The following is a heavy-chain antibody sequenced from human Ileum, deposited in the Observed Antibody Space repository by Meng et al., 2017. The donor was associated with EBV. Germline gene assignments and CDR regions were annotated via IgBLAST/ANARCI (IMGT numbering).Heavy chain of an antibody. CDR1: GGSVSISSYY. D-gene: IGHD5-18*01. CDR2: NYYSATT. J-gene: IGHJ4*02. Sequence: GQLQRSGPGLVKPSETLSLTCTVSGGSVSISSYYWSWHRQPPGKGLEWIGYNYYSATTNYNPSLESRVTIAVDTSKNQFSLTLRSVAASDTAVYYCGRGWDTAMDSGWGQGTLVTVSS. CDR3: GRGWDTAMDSG. V-gene: IGHV4-61*01.